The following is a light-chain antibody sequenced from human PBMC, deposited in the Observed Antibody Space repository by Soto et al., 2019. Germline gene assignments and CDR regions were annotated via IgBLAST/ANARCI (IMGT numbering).Light chain of an antibody. J-gene: IGKJ2*01. Sequence: DIQMTQSPSSLSASVGDRVTITCRASQSISTSLNWYQQKPGKAPKLLIYAASSLQSGVPSRFSGSGSGTDFTLTISSLQPEDSATYYCQQSFSAPPLYTFGQGTKLKIK. CDR1: QSISTS. V-gene: IGKV1-39*01. CDR2: AAS. CDR3: QQSFSAPPLYT.